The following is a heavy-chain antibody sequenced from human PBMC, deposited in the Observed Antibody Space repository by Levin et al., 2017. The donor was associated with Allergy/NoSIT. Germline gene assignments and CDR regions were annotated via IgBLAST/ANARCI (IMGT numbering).Heavy chain of an antibody. CDR1: GFTFRNYG. D-gene: IGHD6-25*01. V-gene: IGHV3-33*01. Sequence: GESLKISCAASGFTFRNYGMHWVRQAPGKGLEWVAVIWYDGNDKYYADSVKGRFIISRDNSKTTLYLQMNSLRAEDTAMYYCAREARDVDRGYVPFDYWGQGTLVTVSS. CDR2: IWYDGNDK. J-gene: IGHJ4*02. CDR3: AREARDVDRGYVPFDY.